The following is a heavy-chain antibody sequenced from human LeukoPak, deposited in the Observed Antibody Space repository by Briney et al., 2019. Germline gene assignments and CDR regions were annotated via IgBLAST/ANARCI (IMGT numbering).Heavy chain of an antibody. CDR2: INPDSGDS. CDR1: GCTFTGYY. D-gene: IGHD5-12*01. CDR3: ATGVATAFTY. V-gene: IGHV1-2*02. J-gene: IGHJ4*02. Sequence: GASVKVSCKASGCTFTGYYTHWVRQAPGQGLEWMAWINPDSGDSYSAPKFQGRVTMTRDTPISTASMEVSWLTSDDTAVYYCATGVATAFTYWGQGTLVTVSS.